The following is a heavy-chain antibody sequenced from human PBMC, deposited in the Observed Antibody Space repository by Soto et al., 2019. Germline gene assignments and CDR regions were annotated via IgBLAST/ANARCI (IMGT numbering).Heavy chain of an antibody. CDR2: ISSSSSTI. V-gene: IGHV3-48*02. CDR1: GFTFSSYS. CDR3: ARDPYSSGWYEGVTFDP. D-gene: IGHD6-19*01. Sequence: PGGSLRLSCAASGFTFSSYSMNWVRQAPGKGLEWVSYISSSSSTIYYADSVKGRFTISRDNAKNSLYLQMNSLRDEDTAVYYCARDPYSSGWYEGVTFDPWGQGTLVTVSS. J-gene: IGHJ5*02.